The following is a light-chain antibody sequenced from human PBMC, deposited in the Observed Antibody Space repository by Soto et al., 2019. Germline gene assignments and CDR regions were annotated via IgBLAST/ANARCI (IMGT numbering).Light chain of an antibody. Sequence: EIVLTQSPGTLSLSPGERATLSCRASQSVSSSDLAWYQQKPGQAPRLVIYGTSTRATGIPDRFSGRGSRTDFTLTISRLEPEDFAVYYCQQYGTSPSWTFGQGTKVEIK. J-gene: IGKJ1*01. CDR2: GTS. CDR1: QSVSSSD. CDR3: QQYGTSPSWT. V-gene: IGKV3-20*01.